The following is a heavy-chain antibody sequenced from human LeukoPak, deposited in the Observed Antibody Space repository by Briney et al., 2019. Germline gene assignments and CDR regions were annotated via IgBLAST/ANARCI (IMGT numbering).Heavy chain of an antibody. CDR2: IRGSGDTT. J-gene: IGHJ4*02. V-gene: IGHV3-23*01. CDR1: GFLFSSYA. D-gene: IGHD6-13*01. Sequence: GGPLRLSCAASGFLFSSYAVLWLPPAPGKGLEWVSHIRGSGDTTYYADSVKGRFTISRDNSKNTLYLQMNSLRAEDTAVYYCAKDSAYSSRWYSSFDHWGQGTLVTVSS. CDR3: AKDSAYSSRWYSSFDH.